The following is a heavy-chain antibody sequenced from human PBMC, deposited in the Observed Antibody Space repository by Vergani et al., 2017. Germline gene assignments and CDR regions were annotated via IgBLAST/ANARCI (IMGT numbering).Heavy chain of an antibody. Sequence: QVQLVQSGAEVKKPGASVKVSCKASGYTFTSYGISWVRQAPGQGLEWMGWISAYNGNTNYAQKLQGRVTMTTDTSTSTAYMELRSLRSDDTAVSYCALYSSSSKSLCYFDYWGQGTLVTVSS. CDR2: ISAYNGNT. J-gene: IGHJ4*02. CDR3: ALYSSSSKSLCYFDY. CDR1: GYTFTSYG. V-gene: IGHV1-18*04. D-gene: IGHD6-6*01.